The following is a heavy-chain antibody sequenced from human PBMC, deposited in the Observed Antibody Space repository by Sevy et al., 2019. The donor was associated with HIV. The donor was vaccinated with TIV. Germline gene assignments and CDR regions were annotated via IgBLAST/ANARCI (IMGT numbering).Heavy chain of an antibody. D-gene: IGHD1-20*01. Sequence: GGSLRLSCAASAFTFSRYDMHWVRQAPGKGLEWVAVISYEGSNKYYGDSVKGRFTISRDNSKDTLYLQMNSLRAEDTAVYYCAVRYTDYWGQGTLVTVSS. CDR1: AFTFSRYD. CDR2: ISYEGSNK. V-gene: IGHV3-30*03. CDR3: AVRYTDY. J-gene: IGHJ4*02.